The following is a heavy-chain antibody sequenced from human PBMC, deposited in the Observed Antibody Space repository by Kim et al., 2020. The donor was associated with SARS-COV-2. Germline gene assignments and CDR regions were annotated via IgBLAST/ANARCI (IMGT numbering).Heavy chain of an antibody. J-gene: IGHJ4*02. CDR3: AKDAGEGRVHFYD. V-gene: IGHV3-23*01. D-gene: IGHD3-10*01. CDR2: INGRGNTT. CDR1: GFTFNSFV. Sequence: GGSLRLSCAASGFTFNSFVMSWVRQAPGKGLEWVAVINGRGNTTYYADSVQGRFTISRDNSKNTLYLQMDSLSAEDTALYYCAKDAGEGRVHFYDWGQGT.